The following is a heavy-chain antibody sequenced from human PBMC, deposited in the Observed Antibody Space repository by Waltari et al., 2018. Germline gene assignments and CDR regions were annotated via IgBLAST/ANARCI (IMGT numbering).Heavy chain of an antibody. CDR3: AAPGPGTIRAGMDV. Sequence: GLVKPSQTLSLTCTVSGGSISSGDYYWSWIRQPPGKGLEWIGYIYYSGSTYYNPSLKSRITISVDTSKNQFSLKLSSVTAADTAVYYCAAPGPGTIRAGMDVWGQGTTVTVSS. J-gene: IGHJ6*02. CDR1: GGSISSGDYY. D-gene: IGHD3-9*01. CDR2: IYYSGST. V-gene: IGHV4-30-4*08.